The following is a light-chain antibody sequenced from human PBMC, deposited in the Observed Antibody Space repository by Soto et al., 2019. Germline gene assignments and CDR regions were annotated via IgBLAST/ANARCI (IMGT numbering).Light chain of an antibody. V-gene: IGKV3-15*01. J-gene: IGKJ4*01. CDR2: DSS. CDR3: QQHINWPLT. Sequence: EVVMPQSPATLAVXHXXXXSXXXRASQSVRKNLAWYQQRPGQAPRLLIYDSSTAATGIPDRFSGSGSGTEFTLTISRLQPDDFAVYYCQQHINWPLTFGGGTKVDIK. CDR1: QSVRKN.